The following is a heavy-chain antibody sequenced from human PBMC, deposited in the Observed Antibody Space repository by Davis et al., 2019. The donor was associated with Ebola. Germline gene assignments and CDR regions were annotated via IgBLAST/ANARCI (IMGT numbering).Heavy chain of an antibody. CDR2: INSDGSST. CDR3: ASHVVEATLYGMDV. CDR1: GFTFSSYW. D-gene: IGHD1-26*01. Sequence: HTGGSLRLSCAASGFTFSSYWMHWVRQAPGKGLVWVSRINSDGSSTSYADSVKGRFTISRDNAKNTLYLQMNSLRAEDTAVYYCASHVVEATLYGMDVWGQGTTVTVSS. J-gene: IGHJ6*02. V-gene: IGHV3-74*01.